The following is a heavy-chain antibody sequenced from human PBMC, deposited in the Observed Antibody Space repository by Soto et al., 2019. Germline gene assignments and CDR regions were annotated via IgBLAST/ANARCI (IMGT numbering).Heavy chain of an antibody. D-gene: IGHD6-19*01. CDR3: ARDLALAGNY. CDR2: ISSTSTYT. CDR1: GFSVATYN. Sequence: GGSLRLSCAASGFSVATYNMYWVRQAPGKGLEWVSSISSTSTYTHYADSVKGRFTISRDNANNSLFLQMNSLRAEDTAIYCCARDLALAGNYWGQGALVTVSS. J-gene: IGHJ4*02. V-gene: IGHV3-21*01.